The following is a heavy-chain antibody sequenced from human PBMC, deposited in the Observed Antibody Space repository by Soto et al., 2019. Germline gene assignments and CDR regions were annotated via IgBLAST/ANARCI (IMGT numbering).Heavy chain of an antibody. CDR2: MSYSGSA. D-gene: IGHD3-3*01. Sequence: NPSETLSLTCSVFGGSISSSSHYWGWIRQAPGKGLEWIGSMSYSGSAYYNPSLKSRVTLFVDMSKNQVSLKLSSVTAADTAMYYCARGHGGITVFGAPGHFDYWGQGTRVTVSS. J-gene: IGHJ4*02. CDR1: GGSISSSSHY. CDR3: ARGHGGITVFGAPGHFDY. V-gene: IGHV4-39*01.